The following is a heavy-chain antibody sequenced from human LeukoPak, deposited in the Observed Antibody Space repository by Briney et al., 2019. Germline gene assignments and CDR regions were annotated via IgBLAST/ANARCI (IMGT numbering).Heavy chain of an antibody. CDR2: IYSGGST. CDR3: ARGLGYCSSTSCYTGGFFDP. J-gene: IGHJ5*02. Sequence: GGSLRLSCAASGFTFSSYAMHWVRQAPGKGLEWVSVIYSGGSTYYADSVKGRFTISRDNSKNTLYLQMNSLRAEDTAVYYCARGLGYCSSTSCYTGGFFDPWGQGTLVTVSS. V-gene: IGHV3-53*05. D-gene: IGHD2-2*02. CDR1: GFTFSSYA.